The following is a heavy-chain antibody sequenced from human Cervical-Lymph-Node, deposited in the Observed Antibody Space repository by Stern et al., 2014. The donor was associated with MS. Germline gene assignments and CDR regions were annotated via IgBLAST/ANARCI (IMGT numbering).Heavy chain of an antibody. CDR2: IYYSGST. CDR3: ARATYYYDSSGYLLDY. D-gene: IGHD3-22*01. V-gene: IGHV4-31*03. Sequence: VQLVESGPGLVKPSQTLSLTCTVSGGSISSGGYYWSWIRQHPGKGLEWIGDIYYSGSTYYNPSLKSRVTISVDTSKNQFSLKLSSVTAADTAVYYCARATYYYDSSGYLLDYWGQGTLVTVSS. J-gene: IGHJ4*02. CDR1: GGSISSGGYY.